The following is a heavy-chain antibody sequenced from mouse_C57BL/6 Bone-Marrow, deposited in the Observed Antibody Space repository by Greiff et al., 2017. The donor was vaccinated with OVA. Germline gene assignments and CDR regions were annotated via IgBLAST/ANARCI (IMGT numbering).Heavy chain of an antibody. D-gene: IGHD2-2*01. V-gene: IGHV5-17*01. CDR3: ARRLLWLRAYYYAMDY. Sequence: EVKLVESGGGLVKPGGSLKLSCAASGFTFSDYGMHWVRQAPEKGLEWVAYISSGSSTIYYADTVKGRFTISRDNAKNTLFLQMTSLRSEDTAMYYYARRLLWLRAYYYAMDYWGQGTSVTVSS. CDR2: ISSGSSTI. CDR1: GFTFSDYG. J-gene: IGHJ4*01.